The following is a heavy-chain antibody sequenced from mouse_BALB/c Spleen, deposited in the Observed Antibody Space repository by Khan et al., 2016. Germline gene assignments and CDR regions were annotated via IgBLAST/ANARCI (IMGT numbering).Heavy chain of an antibody. Sequence: VQLQESGPELVKPGASVKISCKASGYTFTDYYINWVKQRPGQGLAWIGWSYLGSGNNKYNEKFKGKATLNVDTSSITAYMQLSSLTSEDTAVYFCARSGTYNNFDYWGQGTTLTVSS. CDR2: SYLGSGNN. J-gene: IGHJ2*01. D-gene: IGHD3-1*01. CDR3: ARSGTYNNFDY. V-gene: IGHV1-84*02. CDR1: GYTFTDYY.